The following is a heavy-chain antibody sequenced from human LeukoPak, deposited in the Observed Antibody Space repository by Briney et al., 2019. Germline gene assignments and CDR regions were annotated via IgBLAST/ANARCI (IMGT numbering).Heavy chain of an antibody. D-gene: IGHD6-19*01. J-gene: IGHJ6*03. CDR2: ISYDGSNK. Sequence: GSLRLSCAAAGFTVSTYPMHWVRQAPGKGLEWVALISYDGSNKYYADSVGGRFTISRDNSKNTLYLQMNSLRAEDTAVFYCARAGIAVAGSTYMDVWGKGTTVTVSS. CDR3: ARAGIAVAGSTYMDV. CDR1: GFTVSTYP. V-gene: IGHV3-30*04.